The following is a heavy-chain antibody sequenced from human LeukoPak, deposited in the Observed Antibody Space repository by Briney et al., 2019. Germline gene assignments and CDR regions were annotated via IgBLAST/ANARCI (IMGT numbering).Heavy chain of an antibody. CDR1: GLTFSNSW. J-gene: IGHJ4*02. CDR2: IDQGGSHG. V-gene: IGHV3-7*01. Sequence: PGGSLRLSCVASGLTFSNSWMTWVRQAPGKGLEWVGNIDQGGSHGNYVDSVKGRFTVSRDNAKNSLYLQMDSLRAEDTAIYYCASTFSYCSAGSCALGGQGTLVTVSS. D-gene: IGHD2-15*01. CDR3: ASTFSYCSAGSCAL.